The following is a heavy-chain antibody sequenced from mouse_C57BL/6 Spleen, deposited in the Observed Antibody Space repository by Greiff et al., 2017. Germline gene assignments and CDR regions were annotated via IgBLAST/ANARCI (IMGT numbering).Heavy chain of an antibody. V-gene: IGHV1-53*01. CDR1: GYTFTSYW. D-gene: IGHD1-1*01. CDR2: INPSNGGT. Sequence: QVQLQQPGTELVKPGASVKLSCKASGYTFTSYWMHWVKQRPGQGLEWIGNINPSNGGTNYNEKFKSKATLTVDKSSSTAYMQLSSLTSEDSAVYYCARRPYGSSPLYYAMDYWGQGTSVTVSS. CDR3: ARRPYGSSPLYYAMDY. J-gene: IGHJ4*01.